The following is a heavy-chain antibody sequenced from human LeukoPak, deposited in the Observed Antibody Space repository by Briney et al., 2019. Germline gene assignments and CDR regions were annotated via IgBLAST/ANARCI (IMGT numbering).Heavy chain of an antibody. D-gene: IGHD3-10*01. J-gene: IGHJ4*02. CDR3: ARDPSPNYYGSPYYFDY. V-gene: IGHV1-2*02. Sequence: GASVKVSCKASGYTFTGYYMHWVRQAPGQGLEWMGWIDPNSGGTNYAQKFQGRVTMTRDTSISTAYMELSRLRSDDTAVYYCARDPSPNYYGSPYYFDYWGQGTLVTVSS. CDR1: GYTFTGYY. CDR2: IDPNSGGT.